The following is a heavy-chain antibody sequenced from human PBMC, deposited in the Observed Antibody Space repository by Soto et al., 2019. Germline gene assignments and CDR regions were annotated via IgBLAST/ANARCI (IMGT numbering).Heavy chain of an antibody. J-gene: IGHJ6*02. CDR1: GGSISSYY. CDR3: ARGRYCSSTSCYGGGYYYYGMDV. Sequence: PSETLSLTCTVSGGSISSYYWSWIRQPAGKGLEWIGRIYTSGSTNYNPSLKSRVTMSVDTSKNQFSLKLSSVTAADTAVYYCARGRYCSSTSCYGGGYYYYGMDVWGQGTTVTVSS. CDR2: IYTSGST. D-gene: IGHD2-2*01. V-gene: IGHV4-4*07.